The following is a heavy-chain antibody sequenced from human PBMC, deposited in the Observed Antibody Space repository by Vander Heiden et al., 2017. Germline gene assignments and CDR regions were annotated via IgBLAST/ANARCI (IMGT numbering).Heavy chain of an antibody. Sequence: EVRLLDSGGGLVQPGGSLRLSCTASGFTFTNSAMNWVRQAPGMGLKWVSTISSSGAAILYADSVKGRFTISRDISNNTLNLKMNSLTTDDTALYYCVKGWNAFDIWGQGKMVTVSS. CDR3: VKGWNAFDI. J-gene: IGHJ3*02. V-gene: IGHV3-23*01. CDR2: ISSSGAAI. CDR1: GFTFTNSA.